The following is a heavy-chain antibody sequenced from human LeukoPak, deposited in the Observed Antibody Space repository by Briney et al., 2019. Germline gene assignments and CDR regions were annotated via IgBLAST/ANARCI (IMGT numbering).Heavy chain of an antibody. CDR3: ARQYSGDSRSPFFDY. V-gene: IGHV4-39*01. J-gene: IGHJ4*02. CDR1: GGSISSSSYC. Sequence: SETLSLTCAVSGGSISSSSYCWGWIRQPPGKGLEWIGSVCYSGSTYYNPSLKSRVTISVDTSKNQFSLKLSSVTAADTAVYYCARQYSGDSRSPFFDYWGQGTLVTVSS. CDR2: VCYSGST. D-gene: IGHD5-18*01.